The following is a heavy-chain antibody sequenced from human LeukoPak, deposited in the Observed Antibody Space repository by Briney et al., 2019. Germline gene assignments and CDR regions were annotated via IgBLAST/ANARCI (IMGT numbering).Heavy chain of an antibody. Sequence: SETLSLTCAVYGGSFIGYYWSWIRQPPGKGLEWIGEINHSGGANYNPSLKSRVTISADTSKSQFSLKLGSVTAADTAVYYCARVPLRFLEPFDYWGQGTLITVSS. D-gene: IGHD3-3*01. CDR1: GGSFIGYY. V-gene: IGHV4-34*01. CDR2: INHSGGA. J-gene: IGHJ4*02. CDR3: ARVPLRFLEPFDY.